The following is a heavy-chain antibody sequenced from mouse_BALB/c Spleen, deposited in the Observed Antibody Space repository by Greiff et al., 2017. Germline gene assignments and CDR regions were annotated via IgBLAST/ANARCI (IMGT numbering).Heavy chain of an antibody. CDR1: GYTFTSYW. J-gene: IGHJ3*01. D-gene: IGHD3-1*01. CDR3: ARGTGPWFAY. Sequence: QVQLQQSGAELAKPGASVKMSCKASGYTFTSYWMHWVKQRPGQGLEWIGYINPSTGYTEYNQKFKDKATLTADKSSSTAYMQLSSLTSEDSAVYYCARGTGPWFAYWGQGTLVTVSA. CDR2: INPSTGYT. V-gene: IGHV1-7*01.